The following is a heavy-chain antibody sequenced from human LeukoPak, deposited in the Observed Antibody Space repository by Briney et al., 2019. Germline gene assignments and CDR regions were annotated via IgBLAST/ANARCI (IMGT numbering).Heavy chain of an antibody. D-gene: IGHD2-8*01. CDR2: ISYDGSNK. J-gene: IGHJ1*01. V-gene: IGHV3-30-3*01. CDR3: ARGPYCTSEYFQH. Sequence: GRSLRLSCAASGFTFSSYAMHWVRQAPGKGLEWVAVISYDGSNKYYADSVKGRFTISRDNSKNTLYLQMNSLRAEDTAVYYCARGPYCTSEYFQHWGQGTLVTVSS. CDR1: GFTFSSYA.